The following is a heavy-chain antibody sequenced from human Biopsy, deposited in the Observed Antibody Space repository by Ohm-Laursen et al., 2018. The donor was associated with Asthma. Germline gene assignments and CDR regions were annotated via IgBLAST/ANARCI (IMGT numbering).Heavy chain of an antibody. D-gene: IGHD3-10*01. Sequence: RSLRLSRAASGFTFSSYGMDWVRQAPGKGLEWVALMSFDGRIKDYADSVKGRFTISRDNSMNTLYLHMNSLRVEDTAVYYCARGVDYSGRSGFDYWGQGTLVTVSS. CDR1: GFTFSSYG. V-gene: IGHV3-33*05. CDR3: ARGVDYSGRSGFDY. CDR2: MSFDGRIK. J-gene: IGHJ4*02.